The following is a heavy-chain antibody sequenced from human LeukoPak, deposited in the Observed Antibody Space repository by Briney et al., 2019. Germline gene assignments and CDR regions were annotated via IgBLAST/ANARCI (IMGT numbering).Heavy chain of an antibody. Sequence: ASVKVSCKASGYTFTGYYMHWVRQAPGQGLEWMGWINPNSGGTNYAQRFQGRVTMTRDTSISTAYTELSRLRSDDTAVYYCARVGSDILTGYVYYFDYWGQGTLVTVSS. CDR2: INPNSGGT. J-gene: IGHJ4*02. V-gene: IGHV1-2*02. CDR3: ARVGSDILTGYVYYFDY. CDR1: GYTFTGYY. D-gene: IGHD3-9*01.